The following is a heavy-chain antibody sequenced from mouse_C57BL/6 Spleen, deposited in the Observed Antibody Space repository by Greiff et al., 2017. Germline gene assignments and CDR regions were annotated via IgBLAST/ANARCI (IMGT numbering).Heavy chain of an antibody. Sequence: VQLQQPGAELVKPGASVQMSCKASLYTFTSYWITLVKQRPGQGLVWIGDIHPGSGSTNYNEKFKSKATLTVDTSSSTAYMQLSSLTSEDSAVYYCGRSSYYFDYWGQGTTLTVSS. CDR1: LYTFTSYW. V-gene: IGHV1-55*01. J-gene: IGHJ2*01. D-gene: IGHD1-1*01. CDR3: GRSSYYFDY. CDR2: IHPGSGST.